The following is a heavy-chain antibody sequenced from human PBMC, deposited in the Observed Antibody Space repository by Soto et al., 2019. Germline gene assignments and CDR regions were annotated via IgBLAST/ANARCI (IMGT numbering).Heavy chain of an antibody. J-gene: IGHJ6*02. CDR2: IRSKTDGGTT. Sequence: PGGSLRRSCAASGFTFNNAWMNWVRQAPGKGLEWVGRIRSKTDGGTTDFAAPVKGRFTISREDSENTVYLQMNGLKTEDTAIHYCTMHWHSYFFFAMDVWGQGTTVTVS. V-gene: IGHV3-15*07. CDR1: GFTFNNAW. CDR3: TMHWHSYFFFAMDV. D-gene: IGHD1-7*01.